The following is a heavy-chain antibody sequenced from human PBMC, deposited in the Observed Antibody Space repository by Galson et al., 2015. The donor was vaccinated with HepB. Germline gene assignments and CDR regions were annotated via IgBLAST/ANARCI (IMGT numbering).Heavy chain of an antibody. Sequence: SLRLSCAASGFTFSSYAMTWLRQAPGKGLEWVAVISASGSSTYDADSVRGRFTISRDNSKNTLFLQMNSLRAEDTALYYCAKGRRGYNYGDFDYWGQGTLGTVSS. CDR2: ISASGSST. CDR1: GFTFSSYA. V-gene: IGHV3-23*01. D-gene: IGHD5-18*01. CDR3: AKGRRGYNYGDFDY. J-gene: IGHJ4*02.